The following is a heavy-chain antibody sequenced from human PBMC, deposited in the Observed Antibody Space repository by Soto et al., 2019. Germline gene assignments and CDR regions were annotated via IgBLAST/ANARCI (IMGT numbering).Heavy chain of an antibody. CDR1: GFSFTTAGVA. CDR3: AHSDGGYEIIYFDF. V-gene: IGHV2-5*01. D-gene: IGHD5-12*01. Sequence: QSGPTLVNPTQTLTLTCTFSGFSFTTAGVAVGWIRQTPGGALEWLTLIYYNDDRRFSPSLKTRLTITGDTSKNQVVLSLTNVDPGDTATYFCAHSDGGYEIIYFDFWGQGIPVTV. J-gene: IGHJ4*02. CDR2: IYYNDDR.